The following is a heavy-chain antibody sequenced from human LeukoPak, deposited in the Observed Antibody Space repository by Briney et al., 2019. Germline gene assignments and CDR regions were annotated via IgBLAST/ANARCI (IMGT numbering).Heavy chain of an antibody. CDR1: GFTFSSYA. D-gene: IGHD6-19*01. CDR3: ARAQWLVAYLDY. Sequence: PGGSLRLSCAASGFTFSSYAMHWVRQAPGKGLEYVSAISSNGGSTYYANSVKGRFTISRDNSKNTLYLQMGSLRAEDMAVYYCARAQWLVAYLDYWGQGTLVTVSS. CDR2: ISSNGGST. V-gene: IGHV3-64*01. J-gene: IGHJ4*02.